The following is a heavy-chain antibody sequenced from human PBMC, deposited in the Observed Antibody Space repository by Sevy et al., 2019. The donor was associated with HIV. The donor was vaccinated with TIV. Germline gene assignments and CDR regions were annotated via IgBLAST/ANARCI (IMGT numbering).Heavy chain of an antibody. CDR3: ARSVEYDSSGYYYVLPYFDY. J-gene: IGHJ4*02. V-gene: IGHV1-18*01. Sequence: ASVKVSCKASGYTFTSYGISWVRQAPGQGLEWMGWISAYNGNTNDAQKLQGRVTMTTDTSTSTAYLELRSLRSEDTAVYYCARSVEYDSSGYYYVLPYFDYWGQGTLVTVSS. CDR2: ISAYNGNT. D-gene: IGHD3-22*01. CDR1: GYTFTSYG.